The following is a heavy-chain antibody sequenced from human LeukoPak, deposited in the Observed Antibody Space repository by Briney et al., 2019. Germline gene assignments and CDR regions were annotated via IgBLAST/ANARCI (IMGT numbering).Heavy chain of an antibody. Sequence: SETLSLTCTVSGGSISSYYWSWIRQPPGKGLEWIGYIYYSGSTNYNPSLKSRVTISVDTSKNQFSLKLSSVTAADTAVYYCARQEERPPHFGYWGQGTLVTVSS. CDR3: ARQEERPPHFGY. CDR1: GGSISSYY. J-gene: IGHJ4*02. D-gene: IGHD1-1*01. V-gene: IGHV4-59*08. CDR2: IYYSGST.